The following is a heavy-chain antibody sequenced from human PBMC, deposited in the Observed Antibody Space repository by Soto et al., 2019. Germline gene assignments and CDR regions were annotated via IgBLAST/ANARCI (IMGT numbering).Heavy chain of an antibody. V-gene: IGHV4-39*01. CDR2: IYYSGST. CDR1: GGSISSSSYY. CDR3: ARHPRYSYALSYFDY. D-gene: IGHD5-18*01. Sequence: SETLSLTCTVSGGSISSSSYYWGWIRQPPGKGLEWIGSIYYSGSTYYNPSLKSRVTISVDTSKNQFSLKLSSVTAADTAVYHCARHPRYSYALSYFDYWGRGTLVTVSS. J-gene: IGHJ4*02.